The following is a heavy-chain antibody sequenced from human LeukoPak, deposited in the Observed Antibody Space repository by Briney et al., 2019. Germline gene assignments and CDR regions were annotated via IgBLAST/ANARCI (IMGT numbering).Heavy chain of an antibody. Sequence: GASVKVSCKASGYTFTGYYMHWVRQAPGQGLEWMGWINPNSGGTNYAQKFQGRVTMTRDTSISTAYMELSRLRSDDTAVYYCARSGQWLVGYYFDYWGQGTLVTVSS. CDR1: GYTFTGYY. CDR3: ARSGQWLVGYYFDY. J-gene: IGHJ4*02. V-gene: IGHV1-2*02. CDR2: INPNSGGT. D-gene: IGHD6-19*01.